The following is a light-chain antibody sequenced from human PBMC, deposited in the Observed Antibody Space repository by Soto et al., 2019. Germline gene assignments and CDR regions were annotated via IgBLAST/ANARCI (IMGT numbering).Light chain of an antibody. CDR2: STT. V-gene: IGLV7-43*01. CDR1: TGAVTSGYF. J-gene: IGLJ3*02. CDR3: LLYYGGARV. Sequence: QTVVTQEPSLTVSPGGTVTLTCASSTGAVTSGYFPNWFQQKPGHAPRSLIYSTTKKQSWTPARFSGSLLGGKAALTLSGVQPEDEAEYYCLLYYGGARVFGGGTQLTVL.